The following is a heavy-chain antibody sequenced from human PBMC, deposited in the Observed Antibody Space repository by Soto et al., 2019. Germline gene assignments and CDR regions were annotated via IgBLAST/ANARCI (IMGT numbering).Heavy chain of an antibody. CDR2: IHHTGYT. CDR1: GSSISNDNW. Sequence: SETLSLTCGVSGSSISNDNWWVWIRQPPGKGLEWIGYIHHTGYTYSNPALKSRLTMSVDTSKNQFSLRLSSVTAVDTAVYYCARKDNGNYFFDSWGQGALVTVSS. D-gene: IGHD1-7*01. J-gene: IGHJ4*02. V-gene: IGHV4-28*01. CDR3: ARKDNGNYFFDS.